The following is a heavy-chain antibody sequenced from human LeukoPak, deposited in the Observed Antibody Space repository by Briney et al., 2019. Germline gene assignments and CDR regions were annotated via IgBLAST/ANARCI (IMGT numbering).Heavy chain of an antibody. Sequence: GGSLRLSCAASGFTFSSYAMHWVRQAPGKGLEWVAVISYDGSNKYYADSVKGRFTISRDYSKNTLYLQMNSLRVEDTAVYYCARGASVDYYDFWSGYSYFDNWGQGTLVTVSS. V-gene: IGHV3-30-3*01. D-gene: IGHD3-3*01. CDR2: ISYDGSNK. J-gene: IGHJ4*02. CDR3: ARGASVDYYDFWSGYSYFDN. CDR1: GFTFSSYA.